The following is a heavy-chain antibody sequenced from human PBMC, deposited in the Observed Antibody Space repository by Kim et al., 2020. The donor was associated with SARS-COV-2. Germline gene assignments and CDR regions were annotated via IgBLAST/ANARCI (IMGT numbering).Heavy chain of an antibody. J-gene: IGHJ4*02. Sequence: ADVVKGRFTISRDNSKNTLYLPMNSLRAEDTAVYYCAKARWSSSDGYFDYWGQGTLVTVSS. V-gene: IGHV3-23*03. CDR3: AKARWSSSDGYFDY. D-gene: IGHD6-13*01.